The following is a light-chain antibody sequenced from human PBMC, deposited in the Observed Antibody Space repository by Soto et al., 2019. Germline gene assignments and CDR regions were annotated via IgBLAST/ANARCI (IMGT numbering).Light chain of an antibody. CDR1: QSISIY. V-gene: IGKV3-11*01. CDR3: QQRSNWPGT. Sequence: EIVLTQSPATLSLSPGQRASLSCRASQSISIYLAWYQQKPGQAPRLLISDTSNRATGVPARFSGSGSGTDFTLTISNLEPEDFAVYYCQQRSNWPGTFGQGTNLEIK. CDR2: DTS. J-gene: IGKJ2*01.